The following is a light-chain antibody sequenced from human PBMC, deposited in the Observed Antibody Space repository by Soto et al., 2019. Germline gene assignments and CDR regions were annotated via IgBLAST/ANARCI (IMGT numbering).Light chain of an antibody. J-gene: IGLJ3*02. CDR2: DVS. CDR1: SSDVGGYNF. CDR3: CSYAGSYTWV. V-gene: IGLV2-11*01. Sequence: QSALTQPRSVSGSPGQSVTISCTGTSSDVGGYNFVSWYQQRPGKAPKLMIYDVSKRPSGVPDRFSGSKSGNTASLTISGLQAEDEADYYCCSYAGSYTWVFGGGTKLTFL.